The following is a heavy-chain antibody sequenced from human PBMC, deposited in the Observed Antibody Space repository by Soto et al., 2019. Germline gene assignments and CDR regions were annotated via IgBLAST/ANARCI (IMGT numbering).Heavy chain of an antibody. CDR2: ISGSGGST. D-gene: IGHD6-13*01. Sequence: GGSLRLSCAASGFTFSSYAMSWVRQAPGKGLEWVSAISGSGGSTYYADSLKGRFTISRDNSKNTLYLQMNSLRAEDTAVYYCAKERLVGSSWYYFDYWGQGTLVTVSS. J-gene: IGHJ4*02. V-gene: IGHV3-23*01. CDR1: GFTFSSYA. CDR3: AKERLVGSSWYYFDY.